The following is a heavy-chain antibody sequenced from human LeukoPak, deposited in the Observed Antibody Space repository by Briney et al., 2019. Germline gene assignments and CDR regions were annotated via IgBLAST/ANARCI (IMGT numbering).Heavy chain of an antibody. V-gene: IGHV3-48*04. CDR2: ISSSSSTI. J-gene: IGHJ3*01. CDR1: GFTFSSYS. Sequence: PGGSLRLSGAASGFTFSSYSMNWVRQAPGKGLEWVSYISSSSSTIYYADSVKGRFTISRDNAQKSLYLQINSLRGDDTALYYCVRGTRAFDVWGQGTMVTVSS. CDR3: VRGTRAFDV.